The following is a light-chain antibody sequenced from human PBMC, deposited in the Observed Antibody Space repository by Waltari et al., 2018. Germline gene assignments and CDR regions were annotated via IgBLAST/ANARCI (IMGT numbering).Light chain of an antibody. V-gene: IGLV1-47*01. J-gene: IGLJ2*01. Sequence: QSVLTQPPSASGTPGQRVTMSCSVSNSNIGSTYVYWYQQLPGTAPKLLIYKNELRPSGVPDRISGSKSGTSASLAISGLRSEDEADYYCSSWYDSLSGVVLGGGTKLTVL. CDR2: KNE. CDR1: NSNIGSTY. CDR3: SSWYDSLSGVV.